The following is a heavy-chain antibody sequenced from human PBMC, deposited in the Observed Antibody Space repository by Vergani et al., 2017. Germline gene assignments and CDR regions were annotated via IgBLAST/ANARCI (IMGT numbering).Heavy chain of an antibody. D-gene: IGHD3-9*01. V-gene: IGHV3-23*01. CDR1: GFTFSSYA. CDR3: AKDGSRYDILTGYYYYYYGMDV. Sequence: EVQLLESGGGLVQPGGSLRLSCAAPGFTFSSYAMSWVRQAPGKGLEWVSAISGSGGSTYYADSVKGRFTISRDNSKNTLYLQMNSLRAEDTAVYYCAKDGSRYDILTGYYYYYYGMDVWGQGP. CDR2: ISGSGGST. J-gene: IGHJ6*02.